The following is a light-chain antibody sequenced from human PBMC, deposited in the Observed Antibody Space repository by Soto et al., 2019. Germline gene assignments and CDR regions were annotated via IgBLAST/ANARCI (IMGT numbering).Light chain of an antibody. Sequence: QSVLTQPPSVSGAPGQRVTISCTGSSSNIGAGYDVHWYQQLPGTAPKLLIYNNNNRPSGVPDRFSGSKSGTSASLAITGLQAEEEADYDCQSYDRRLSGYVFATGPKATVL. CDR2: NNN. CDR3: QSYDRRLSGYV. J-gene: IGLJ1*01. V-gene: IGLV1-40*01. CDR1: SSNIGAGYD.